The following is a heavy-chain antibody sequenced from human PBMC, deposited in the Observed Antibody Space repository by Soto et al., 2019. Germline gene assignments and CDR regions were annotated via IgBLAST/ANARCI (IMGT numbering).Heavy chain of an antibody. CDR2: ISGSGGST. Sequence: EVQLLESGGGLVQPGGSLRLSCAASGFTFSSYAMSWVRQAPGKGLEWVSAISGSGGSTYYTDSVKGRFTISRDNSKNTLYLQMNSLRAEDTAVYYCAKVFSWDSDAFDIWGQGTMVTVSS. V-gene: IGHV3-23*01. CDR1: GFTFSSYA. J-gene: IGHJ3*02. D-gene: IGHD1-26*01. CDR3: AKVFSWDSDAFDI.